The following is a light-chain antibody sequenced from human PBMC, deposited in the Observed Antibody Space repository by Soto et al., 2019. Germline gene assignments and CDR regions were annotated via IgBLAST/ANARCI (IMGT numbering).Light chain of an antibody. J-gene: IGKJ4*01. CDR3: QQYNNWPSVT. Sequence: DIVLTQSPGTLSLSPGERATLSCRASQSVTSNYLAWYQQTPGQAPRLLFFGASIRATGIPDRFSGSGSGRDFTLTISGLEPEDFAVYYCQQYNNWPSVTFGGGTKVDI. CDR2: GAS. CDR1: QSVTSNY. V-gene: IGKV3-20*01.